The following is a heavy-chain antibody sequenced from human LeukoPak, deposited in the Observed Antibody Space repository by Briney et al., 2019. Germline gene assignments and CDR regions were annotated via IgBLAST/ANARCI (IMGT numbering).Heavy chain of an antibody. CDR2: INHSGST. CDR3: ARKRIAARPQSWFDP. D-gene: IGHD6-6*01. J-gene: IGHJ5*02. V-gene: IGHV4-34*01. Sequence: PSETLSLTCAVYGGSFSGYYWSWIRQPLGKGLEWIGEINHSGSTNYNPSLKSRVTISVDTSKNQFSLKLSSVTAADTAVYYCARKRIAARPQSWFDPWGQGTLVTVSS. CDR1: GGSFSGYY.